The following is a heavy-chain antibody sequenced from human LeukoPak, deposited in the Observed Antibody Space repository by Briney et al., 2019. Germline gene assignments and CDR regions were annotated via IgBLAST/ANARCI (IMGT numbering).Heavy chain of an antibody. CDR3: ARDSSPWMIDE. J-gene: IGHJ4*02. CDR1: GFIFNNYR. CDR2: IKRDGSDK. V-gene: IGHV3-7*01. Sequence: PGGSLRLSCATSGFIFNNYRMSWVRQAPGKGLEWVANIKRDGSDKYYVDSVKGRFTISRDNARNSVYLHMNSLRVEDTAVYYCARDSSPWMIDEWGQGTLLTVSS. D-gene: IGHD3-22*01.